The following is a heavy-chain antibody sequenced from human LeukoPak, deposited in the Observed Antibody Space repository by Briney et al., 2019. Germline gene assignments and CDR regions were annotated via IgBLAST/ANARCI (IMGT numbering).Heavy chain of an antibody. CDR1: GFTFSDYY. V-gene: IGHV3-11*01. CDR3: AKHYDFWSGSIDY. J-gene: IGHJ4*02. Sequence: GGSLRLSCAASGFTFSDYYMSWIRQAPGKGLEWVSYISSSGSTIYYADSVKGRFTISRDNAKNSLYLQMNSLRAEDTAVYYCAKHYDFWSGSIDYWGQGTLVTVSS. CDR2: ISSSGSTI. D-gene: IGHD3-3*01.